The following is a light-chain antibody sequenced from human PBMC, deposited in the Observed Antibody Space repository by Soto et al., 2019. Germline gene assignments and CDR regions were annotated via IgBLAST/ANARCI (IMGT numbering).Light chain of an antibody. CDR2: GAS. Sequence: EIVLTQSPATLSLSPGERATLSCRASQSVSSYLAWYQQKPGQAPRILIYGASTRDTGVPARFSGSGSGTECTLTISSLQSEDFEVYYCQQYNNWPITFGQGTRLEIK. CDR3: QQYNNWPIT. CDR1: QSVSSY. J-gene: IGKJ5*01. V-gene: IGKV3-15*01.